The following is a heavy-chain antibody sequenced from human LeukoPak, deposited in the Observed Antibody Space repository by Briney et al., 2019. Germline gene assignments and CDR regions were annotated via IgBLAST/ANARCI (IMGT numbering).Heavy chain of an antibody. CDR2: IRYDGSNK. Sequence: GGSLRLSCAASGFTFSSYGMHWVRQAPGKGLEWVAFIRYDGSNKYYADSVKGRFTISRDNSKNTLYLQMNSLRAEDTAVYYCAKDLSSSWVYYYYMDVWGKGTTVTVSS. V-gene: IGHV3-30*02. CDR1: GFTFSSYG. J-gene: IGHJ6*03. D-gene: IGHD6-13*01. CDR3: AKDLSSSWVYYYYMDV.